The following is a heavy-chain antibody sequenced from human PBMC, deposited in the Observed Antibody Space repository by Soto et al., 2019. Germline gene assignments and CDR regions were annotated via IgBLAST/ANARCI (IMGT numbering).Heavy chain of an antibody. J-gene: IGHJ3*02. D-gene: IGHD3-9*01. CDR1: GFTFSSYG. V-gene: IGHV3-33*01. CDR2: IWYDGSNK. Sequence: QVQLVESGGGVVQPGRSLRLSCAASGFTFSSYGMHWVRQAPGKGLEWVAVIWYDGSNKYYADSVKGRFTISRDNSKNTLYLQMNSLRAEDTAVYYCARDPNYDTKGGAFDIWGQGTMVTVSS. CDR3: ARDPNYDTKGGAFDI.